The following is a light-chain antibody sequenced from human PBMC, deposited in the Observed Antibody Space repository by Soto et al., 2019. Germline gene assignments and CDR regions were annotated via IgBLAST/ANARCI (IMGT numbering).Light chain of an antibody. Sequence: DIQMTQSPSILSASVGDRVTITCRASQSISSWLAWYQQKPGKAPNLLIHKASHLESGVPSRFSGSGSGTEFTLTISSLQPNDFATYYCQQCFWHWTFGQGTKVDIK. J-gene: IGKJ1*01. CDR1: QSISSW. CDR2: KAS. CDR3: QQCFWHWT. V-gene: IGKV1-5*03.